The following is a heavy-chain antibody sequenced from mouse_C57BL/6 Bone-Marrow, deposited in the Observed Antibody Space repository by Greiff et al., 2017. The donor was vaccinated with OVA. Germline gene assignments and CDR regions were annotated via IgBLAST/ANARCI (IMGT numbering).Heavy chain of an antibody. J-gene: IGHJ2*01. V-gene: IGHV1-55*01. D-gene: IGHD2-4*01. CDR3: ARVGGVYDYDY. Sequence: QVQLQQPGAELVKPGASVKMSCKASGYTFTSYWITWVKQRPGQGLAWIGDIYPGSGSTNYNEKFKSKATLTVATSSSTAYMQLSSLTSEDSAVYYCARVGGVYDYDYWGQGTTLTVSS. CDR1: GYTFTSYW. CDR2: IYPGSGST.